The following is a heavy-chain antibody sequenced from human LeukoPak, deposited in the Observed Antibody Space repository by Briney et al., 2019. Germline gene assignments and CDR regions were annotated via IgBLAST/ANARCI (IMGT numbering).Heavy chain of an antibody. V-gene: IGHV4-34*01. CDR1: GGSFSGYY. CDR3: ARGRRWEHFDY. J-gene: IGHJ4*02. Sequence: SETLSLTCAVYGGSFSGYYWSWIRQPPGKGLEWIGEINHSGSTNYNPSLKSRVTISVDTSKNQFSLKLSSVTAADTAVYYCARGRRWEHFDYWGQGTLVTVSS. CDR2: INHSGST. D-gene: IGHD1-26*01.